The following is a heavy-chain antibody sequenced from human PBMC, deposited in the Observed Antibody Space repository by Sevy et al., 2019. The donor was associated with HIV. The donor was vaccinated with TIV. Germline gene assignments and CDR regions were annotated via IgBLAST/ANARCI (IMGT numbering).Heavy chain of an antibody. CDR1: GSTFGNYA. J-gene: IGHJ4*02. CDR2: MSGRGGST. V-gene: IGHV3-23*01. CDR3: AKDVPDQSWYDDFWSGSPCFDY. D-gene: IGHD3-3*01. Sequence: GGSLRLSCAASGSTFGNYAMSWVRQAPGKGLEWVSGMSGRGGSTDYADSVKGRFTISRDNSKNTLYLQMNSLRAEDTAIYYCAKDVPDQSWYDDFWSGSPCFDYWGRGTLVTVSS.